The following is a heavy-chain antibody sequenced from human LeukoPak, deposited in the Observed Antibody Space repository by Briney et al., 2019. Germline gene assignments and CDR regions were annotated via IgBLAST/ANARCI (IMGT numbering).Heavy chain of an antibody. D-gene: IGHD3-22*01. CDR2: IIPIFGTA. V-gene: IGHV1-69*05. CDR1: GGTFSSYA. Sequence: SVKVSCKASGGTFSSYAISWVRQAPGQGLEWMGRIIPIFGTANYAQKFQGRVTITTDESTSTAYMELSSLKSEDTAVYYCARGHDSSGYYYPYFDYWGQGTLVTVSS. J-gene: IGHJ4*02. CDR3: ARGHDSSGYYYPYFDY.